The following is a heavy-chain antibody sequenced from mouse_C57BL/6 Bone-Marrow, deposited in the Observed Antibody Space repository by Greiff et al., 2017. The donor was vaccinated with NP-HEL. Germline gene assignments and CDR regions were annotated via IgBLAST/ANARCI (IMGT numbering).Heavy chain of an antibody. CDR3: AGGGYDGGPEFAY. CDR2: IYPETGGT. V-gene: IGHV1-15*01. D-gene: IGHD2-2*01. CDR1: GYTFTDYE. J-gene: IGHJ3*01. Sequence: QVQLQQSGAELVRPGASVTLSCKASGYTFTDYEMHWVKQTPVHGLEWIGAIYPETGGTAYNQKFKGKAILTADNSSSTAYMELRSLTSEDCAVYYCAGGGYDGGPEFAYWGQGTLVTVSA.